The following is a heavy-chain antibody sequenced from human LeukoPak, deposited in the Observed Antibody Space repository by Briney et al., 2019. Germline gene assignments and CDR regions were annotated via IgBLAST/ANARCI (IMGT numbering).Heavy chain of an antibody. CDR1: GFTFSSYW. Sequence: GGSLRLSCAASGFTFSSYWMSWVRQAPGKGLEWVANIKQDGSEKYYVDSVKGRFTISRDNAKNSLYLQMNSLRAKDTAVYYCARDKADVDIVATIKSYGMDVWGQGTTVTVSS. CDR2: IKQDGSEK. D-gene: IGHD5-12*01. CDR3: ARDKADVDIVATIKSYGMDV. J-gene: IGHJ6*02. V-gene: IGHV3-7*01.